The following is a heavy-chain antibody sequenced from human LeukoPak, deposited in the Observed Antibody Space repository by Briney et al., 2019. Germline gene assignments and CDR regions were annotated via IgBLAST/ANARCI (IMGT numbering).Heavy chain of an antibody. Sequence: PGGSLRLSCAASGFTFSSYAMSWVRQAPGKGLEWVSAISGSGGSTYYAASVKGRFTISRDNSKNTLYPQMNSLRAEDTAVYYCAKDQSITMIVVVIPGQFDYWGQGTLVTVSS. V-gene: IGHV3-23*01. CDR1: GFTFSSYA. CDR3: AKDQSITMIVVVIPGQFDY. J-gene: IGHJ4*02. D-gene: IGHD3-22*01. CDR2: ISGSGGST.